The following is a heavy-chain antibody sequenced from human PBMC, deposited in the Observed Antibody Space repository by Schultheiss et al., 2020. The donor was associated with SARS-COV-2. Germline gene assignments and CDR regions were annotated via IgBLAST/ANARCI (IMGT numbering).Heavy chain of an antibody. J-gene: IGHJ4*02. CDR3: ARGMIWGGWLYAY. CDR2: IKQDASEI. Sequence: GGSLRLSCAASGFTLSNYWMTWVRQAPGKGLEWVANIKQDASEIYYVDSVKGRFTISRDNAKNSLYLQMNSLRVEDTAVYYCARGMIWGGWLYAYWGQGTLVTVSS. CDR1: GFTLSNYW. D-gene: IGHD3-16*01. V-gene: IGHV3-7*03.